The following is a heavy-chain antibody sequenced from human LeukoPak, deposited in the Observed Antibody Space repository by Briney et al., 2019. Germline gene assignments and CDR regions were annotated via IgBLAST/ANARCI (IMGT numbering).Heavy chain of an antibody. CDR3: ARGEAVAGTADY. CDR1: GGSISSGDYY. D-gene: IGHD6-19*01. Sequence: SQTLSFTCTVSGGSISSGDYYWSWIRQPPGKGLEWIGYIYYSGSTYYNPSLKSRVTISVDTSKNQFSLKLSSVTAADTAVYYCARGEAVAGTADYWGQGTLVTVSS. V-gene: IGHV4-30-4*01. J-gene: IGHJ4*02. CDR2: IYYSGST.